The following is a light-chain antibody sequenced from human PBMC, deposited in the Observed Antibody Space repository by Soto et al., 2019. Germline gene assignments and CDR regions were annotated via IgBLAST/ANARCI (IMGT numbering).Light chain of an antibody. CDR3: QHYNSYSEA. CDR1: QSISSW. J-gene: IGKJ1*01. CDR2: KAS. V-gene: IGKV1-5*03. Sequence: DIQMTQSPSTLSAYVGDRVTITCRASQSISSWLAGYQQKPGKAPKLLIYKASTLKSGVPSRFSGSGSGTEFTLTISSLQPDDFATYYCQHYNSYSEAFGQGTKVDIK.